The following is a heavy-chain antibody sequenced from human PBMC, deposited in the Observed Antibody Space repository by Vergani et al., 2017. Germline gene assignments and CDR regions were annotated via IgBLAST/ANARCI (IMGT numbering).Heavy chain of an antibody. V-gene: IGHV4-31*03. D-gene: IGHD1-26*01. Sequence: QVQLQESGPGLVKPSQTLSLTCTVSGGPISSGGYYWSWIRQHPGKGLEWIGYIYYSGSTYYNPSLKSRVTISVDTSKNQFSLKLSSVTAADTAVYYCARSYLRTIDFYYLDYWGQGTLVTVSS. J-gene: IGHJ4*02. CDR2: IYYSGST. CDR3: ARSYLRTIDFYYLDY. CDR1: GGPISSGGYY.